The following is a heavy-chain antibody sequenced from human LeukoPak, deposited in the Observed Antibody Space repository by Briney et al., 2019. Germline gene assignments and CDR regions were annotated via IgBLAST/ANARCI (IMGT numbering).Heavy chain of an antibody. CDR1: GFTFSNYA. V-gene: IGHV3-23*01. CDR2: VSGNGGNT. J-gene: IGHJ4*02. D-gene: IGHD3-22*01. Sequence: GGSLRLSCTASGFTFSNYAMSWVRQAPGKGLEWVSAVSGNGGNTYYADSVKGRFTISRDNSKNTLYLQMNTLRAEDTAVYYCARTSGYTFDYWGQGTLVTVSS. CDR3: ARTSGYTFDY.